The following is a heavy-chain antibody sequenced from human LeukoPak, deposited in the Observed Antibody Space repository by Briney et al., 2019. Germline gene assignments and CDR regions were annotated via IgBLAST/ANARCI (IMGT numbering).Heavy chain of an antibody. Sequence: PSETLSLTCTVSGGSISSSSYYWGWIRQPPGKGLEWIGSIYYSGSTYYNPSLKSRVTISVDTSKNQFSLKLSSVTAADTAVYYCAGLQRYDFWSGYPRMDVWGKGTTVTVSS. CDR1: GGSISSSSYY. J-gene: IGHJ6*03. V-gene: IGHV4-39*01. CDR2: IYYSGST. CDR3: AGLQRYDFWSGYPRMDV. D-gene: IGHD3-3*01.